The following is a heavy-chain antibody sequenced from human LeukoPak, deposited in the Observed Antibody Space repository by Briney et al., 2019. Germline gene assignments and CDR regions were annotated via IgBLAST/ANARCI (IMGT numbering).Heavy chain of an antibody. Sequence: SETLSLTCAVYGGSFSGYYWSWIRQPPGKGLEWIGEINHSGSTNYNPSLKSRVTISVDTSKNQFPLKLSSVTAADTAVYYCARVSPSVTTWVSRRNYFDYWGQGTLVTVSS. D-gene: IGHD4-17*01. CDR2: INHSGST. J-gene: IGHJ4*02. V-gene: IGHV4-34*01. CDR3: ARVSPSVTTWVSRRNYFDY. CDR1: GGSFSGYY.